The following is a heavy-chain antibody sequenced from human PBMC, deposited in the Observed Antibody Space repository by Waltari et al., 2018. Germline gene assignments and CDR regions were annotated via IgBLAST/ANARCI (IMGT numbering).Heavy chain of an antibody. V-gene: IGHV3-74*01. CDR2: IKHDGTGT. Sequence: EVQLVESGGGLIQPGGSLRLSCAVSGFTFSNYWMPWVRQVPGKGLVWVSRIKHDGTGTIYADSVQGRFTISRDNAENTLYLQMNSLRGEDTAIYYCGRGYNDRRLDYWGQGTLVTVSS. J-gene: IGHJ4*02. D-gene: IGHD3-22*01. CDR3: GRGYNDRRLDY. CDR1: GFTFSNYW.